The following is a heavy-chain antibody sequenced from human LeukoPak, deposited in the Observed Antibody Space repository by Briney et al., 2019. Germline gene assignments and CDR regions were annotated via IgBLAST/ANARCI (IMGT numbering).Heavy chain of an antibody. J-gene: IGHJ3*02. D-gene: IGHD2-21*02. CDR3: ARDGICGGDCYYAFDI. V-gene: IGHV1-69*13. Sequence: SVKVSCKASGGTFSSYAISWVRQAPGQGLEWMGGIIPIFGTANYAQKFQGRVTITADESTSTAYMELSSLRSEDTAVYYCARDGICGGDCYYAFDIWGQGTMVTVSS. CDR2: IIPIFGTA. CDR1: GGTFSSYA.